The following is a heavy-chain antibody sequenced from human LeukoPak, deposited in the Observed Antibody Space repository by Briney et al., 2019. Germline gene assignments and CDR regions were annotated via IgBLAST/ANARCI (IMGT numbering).Heavy chain of an antibody. D-gene: IGHD5-24*01. V-gene: IGHV1-69*13. J-gene: IGHJ4*02. Sequence: SVKVSCKASGYTFTSYAISWVRQAPGQGLEWMGGIIPIFGTANYAQKFQGRVTITADESTSTAYMELSSLRSEDTAVYYCAREGVEMATIYYFDYWGQGTLVTVSS. CDR2: IIPIFGTA. CDR3: AREGVEMATIYYFDY. CDR1: GYTFTSYA.